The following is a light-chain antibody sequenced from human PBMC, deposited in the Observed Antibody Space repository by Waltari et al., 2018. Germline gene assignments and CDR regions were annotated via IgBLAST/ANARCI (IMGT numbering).Light chain of an antibody. CDR2: FVS. Sequence: DIVMTQSPLSLPVTPGEPASITCRSSQSLLHSDGYNYLDWYLQKPGQSPQPLFYFVSNRASGVPDRFSGSGSGTEFTLKISRVEAGDVGIYYCMQGLQTPTFGQGTKVELK. CDR1: QSLLHSDGYNY. CDR3: MQGLQTPT. J-gene: IGKJ1*01. V-gene: IGKV2-28*01.